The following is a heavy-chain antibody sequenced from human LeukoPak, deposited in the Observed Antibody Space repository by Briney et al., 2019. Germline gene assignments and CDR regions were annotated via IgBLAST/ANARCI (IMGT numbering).Heavy chain of an antibody. V-gene: IGHV4-59*08. CDR2: IRYSGST. J-gene: IGHJ4*02. D-gene: IGHD6-13*01. Sequence: PSETLSLTCAVSGGSIRRYYWSWIRQPPAKGLEWIGHIRYSGSTNHNPSLKSRVTTSVDTSKNQFSLKLSSVTAADTAVYYCARQVAAVGYYFDYWGQGTLVTVSS. CDR1: GGSIRRYY. CDR3: ARQVAAVGYYFDY.